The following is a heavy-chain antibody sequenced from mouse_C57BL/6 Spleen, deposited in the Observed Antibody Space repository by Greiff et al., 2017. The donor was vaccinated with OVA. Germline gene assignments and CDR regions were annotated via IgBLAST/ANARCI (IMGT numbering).Heavy chain of an antibody. CDR2: ISSGGDYI. CDR3: TRVGGSTMITTCAMDY. D-gene: IGHD2-4*01. Sequence: EVQLVESGEGLVKPGGSLKLSCAASGFTFSSYAMSWVRQTPEKRLEWVAYISSGGDYIYYADTVKGRFTISRDNARNTLYLQMSSLKSEDTAMYYCTRVGGSTMITTCAMDYWGQGTSVTVSS. J-gene: IGHJ4*01. CDR1: GFTFSSYA. V-gene: IGHV5-9-1*02.